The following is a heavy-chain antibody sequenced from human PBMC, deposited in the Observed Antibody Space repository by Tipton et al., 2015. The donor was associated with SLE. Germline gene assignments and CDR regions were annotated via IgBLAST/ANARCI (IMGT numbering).Heavy chain of an antibody. V-gene: IGHV4-59*11. CDR1: GVSIRRHY. CDR3: ARFHLKSYYEFDS. D-gene: IGHD1-26*01. Sequence: TLSLTCTVSGVSIRRHYWSWIRLSPGEGLEWIVYTYNNDRTKYNPSLESRVTVSVDTSKNLLSLKLSSVTAADTAVYFCARFHLKSYYEFDSWGQGTLVTVSP. J-gene: IGHJ5*01. CDR2: TYNNDRT.